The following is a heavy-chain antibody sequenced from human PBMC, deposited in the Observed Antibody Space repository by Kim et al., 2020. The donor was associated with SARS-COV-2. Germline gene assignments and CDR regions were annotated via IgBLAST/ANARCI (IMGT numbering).Heavy chain of an antibody. V-gene: IGHV7-4-1*02. CDR1: GYTFTSYS. D-gene: IGHD3-22*01. CDR2: INPNTGKP. CDR3: ARDARLIDFDY. J-gene: IGHJ4*02. Sequence: ASVKVSCKASGYTFTSYSINWVRQAPGQGLEWMGWINPNTGKPTYAQGFTGRFVFSSDTSVTTTYLQINSLQAEDTAVYYCARDARLIDFDYWGQGTLVTVSS.